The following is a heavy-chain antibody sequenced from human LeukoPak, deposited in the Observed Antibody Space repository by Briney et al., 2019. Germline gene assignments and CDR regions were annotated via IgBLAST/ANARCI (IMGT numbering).Heavy chain of an antibody. J-gene: IGHJ5*02. D-gene: IGHD4-11*01. CDR3: ASNPDYSNYGPNWFDP. CDR2: IYYTGTT. V-gene: IGHV4-59*08. CDR1: GESISGFY. Sequence: KTSETLSLTCTVSGESISGFYWNWIRQPPGKGLEWIGYIYYTGTTNYNPSLKSRVTISTDTSKNQFSLKLSSVTAADTAVYYCASNPDYSNYGPNWFDPWGQGTLVTVSS.